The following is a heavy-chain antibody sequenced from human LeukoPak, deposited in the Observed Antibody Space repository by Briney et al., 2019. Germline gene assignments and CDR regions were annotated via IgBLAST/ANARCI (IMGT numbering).Heavy chain of an antibody. CDR1: GGSIRSYF. Sequence: SETLSLTCSVYGGSIRSYFWSWIRQSAGRGLEHIGRIYSTGSTNYSPSLKSRVSMSVDTSKNQFSLTLRSVTAADTAIYYCARAGYTSTWTFDYWGQGILVTVCS. V-gene: IGHV4-4*07. D-gene: IGHD6-13*01. CDR2: IYSTGST. CDR3: ARAGYTSTWTFDY. J-gene: IGHJ4*01.